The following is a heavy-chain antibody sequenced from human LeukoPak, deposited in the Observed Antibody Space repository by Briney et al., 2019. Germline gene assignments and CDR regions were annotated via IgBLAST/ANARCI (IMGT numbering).Heavy chain of an antibody. J-gene: IGHJ4*02. D-gene: IGHD6-13*01. CDR2: ISANNGNT. Sequence: ASVKVSCKASGYTFTSYGISGVRQAPGQGLEWMGWISANNGNTNYAQKQQGRDTMTTDTSTSTAYLELRRLGSDDTAGYYCARGGSSIAAAVFFVTGPTDYWGQGTLVTVSS. CDR1: GYTFTSYG. CDR3: ARGGSSIAAAVFFVTGPTDY. V-gene: IGHV1-18*01.